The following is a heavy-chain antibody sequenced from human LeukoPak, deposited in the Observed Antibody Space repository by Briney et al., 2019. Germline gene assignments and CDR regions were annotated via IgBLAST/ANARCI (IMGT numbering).Heavy chain of an antibody. CDR3: AREGEGSSWYPNWFDP. CDR1: GGSISSGGYY. V-gene: IGHV4-31*03. Sequence: SETLSLTCTVPGGSISSGGYYWSWIRQHPGKGLEWIGYIYYSGSTYYNPSLKSRVTISVDTSKNQFSLKLSSVTAADTAVYYCAREGEGSSWYPNWFDPWGQGTLVTVSS. CDR2: IYYSGST. J-gene: IGHJ5*02. D-gene: IGHD6-13*01.